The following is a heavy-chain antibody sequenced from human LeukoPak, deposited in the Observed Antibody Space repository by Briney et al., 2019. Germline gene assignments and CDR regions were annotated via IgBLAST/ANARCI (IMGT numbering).Heavy chain of an antibody. Sequence: GGSLRLSCAASGFTFSSYAMHWVRQAPGKGLEWVAVISYDGSNKYYADSVKGRFTISRDNSKNTLYLQMNSLRAEDTAVYYCARGDNIVVVPAASGLFDYWGQGTLVTVSS. D-gene: IGHD2-2*01. CDR1: GFTFSSYA. CDR2: ISYDGSNK. J-gene: IGHJ4*02. V-gene: IGHV3-30-3*01. CDR3: ARGDNIVVVPAASGLFDY.